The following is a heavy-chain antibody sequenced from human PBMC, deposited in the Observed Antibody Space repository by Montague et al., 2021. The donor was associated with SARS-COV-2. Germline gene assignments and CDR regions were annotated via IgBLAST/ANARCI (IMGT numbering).Heavy chain of an antibody. V-gene: IGHV2-5*01. CDR1: GFSLDTRGAG. CDR3: ARREEDNNGYSWFDP. CDR2: IYWXXXK. J-gene: IGHJ5*02. D-gene: IGHD5-12*01. Sequence: PALVKPTQTFTLICSFSGFSLDTRGAGVAWIRQPPGKALEWLGTIYWXXXKHYNSSLKSRLSMSKDTSKNQVVLILTDVDPADTATYFCARREEDNNGYSWFDPWGQGTLVTVSS.